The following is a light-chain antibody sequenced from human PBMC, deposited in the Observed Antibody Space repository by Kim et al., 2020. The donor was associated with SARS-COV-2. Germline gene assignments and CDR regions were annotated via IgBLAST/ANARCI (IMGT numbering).Light chain of an antibody. CDR3: QQRSNWPPIT. Sequence: SPGERATLSCRASQSVSSYLAWYQQKPGQAPRLLIYDASNRATGIPAGFSGSGSGTDFTLTISSLEPEDFAVYYCQQRSNWPPITFGQGTRLEIK. CDR2: DAS. V-gene: IGKV3-11*01. J-gene: IGKJ5*01. CDR1: QSVSSY.